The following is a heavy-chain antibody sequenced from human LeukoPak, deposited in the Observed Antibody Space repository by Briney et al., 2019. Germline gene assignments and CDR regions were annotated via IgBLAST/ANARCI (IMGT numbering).Heavy chain of an antibody. D-gene: IGHD3-3*01. CDR3: ARGARITIFGVVGWFDP. CDR2: IYHSGST. V-gene: IGHV4-30-2*01. Sequence: SETLSLTWAVPVSSISSGGNSWSWIRQPPGKGLEWIGYIYHSGSTYYNPSLKSRVTISVDRSKNQFSLKLSSVTAADTAVYYCARGARITIFGVVGWFDPWGQGTLVTVSS. J-gene: IGHJ5*02. CDR1: VSSISSGGNS.